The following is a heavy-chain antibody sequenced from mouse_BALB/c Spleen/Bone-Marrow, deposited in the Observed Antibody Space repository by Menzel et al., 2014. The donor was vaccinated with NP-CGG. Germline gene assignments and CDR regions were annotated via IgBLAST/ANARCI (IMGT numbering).Heavy chain of an antibody. CDR1: GFTSTDYY. Sequence: EVNLVESGGGLVQPGGSLRLSCATSGFTSTDYYMNWVRQPPGKALEWLGFIRNKANGYTTEYSASVKGRFTISRDNSQSILYLQMNTLRAEDSATYYCARDMGGLLFDYWGQGTTLTVSS. J-gene: IGHJ2*01. CDR2: IRNKANGYTT. V-gene: IGHV7-3*02. D-gene: IGHD2-3*01. CDR3: ARDMGGLLFDY.